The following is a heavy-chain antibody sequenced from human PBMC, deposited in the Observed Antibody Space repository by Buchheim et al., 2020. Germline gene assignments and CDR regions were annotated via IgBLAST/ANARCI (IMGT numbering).Heavy chain of an antibody. CDR1: GYTFTSYY. CDR2: INPSGGST. D-gene: IGHD6-13*01. Sequence: QVQLVQSGAEVKKPGASVKFSCKASGYTFTSYYMHWVRQAPGQGLEWMGIINPSGGSTSYAQKFQGRVTMTRDTSTSTVYMELSSLRSEDTAVYYCARDSSSWYYYYYGMDVWGQGTT. V-gene: IGHV1-46*01. J-gene: IGHJ6*02. CDR3: ARDSSSWYYYYYGMDV.